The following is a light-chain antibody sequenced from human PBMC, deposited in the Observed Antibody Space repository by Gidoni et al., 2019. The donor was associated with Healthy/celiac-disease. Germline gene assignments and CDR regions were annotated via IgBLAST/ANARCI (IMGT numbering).Light chain of an antibody. Sequence: DIQMTQSPSSLSASVGDRVTITCRASQSISSYLNWYQQKPGKAPNLLIYAASSLQSGVPSRFSGSGSGTDFTLTISSLQPEDFATYYCQQSYSTPQTFGHGTKVEIK. CDR1: QSISSY. J-gene: IGKJ1*01. V-gene: IGKV1-39*01. CDR2: AAS. CDR3: QQSYSTPQT.